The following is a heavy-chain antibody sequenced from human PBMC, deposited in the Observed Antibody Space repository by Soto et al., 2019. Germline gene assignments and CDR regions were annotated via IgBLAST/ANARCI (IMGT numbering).Heavy chain of an antibody. D-gene: IGHD2-8*01. CDR2: ISGNGGIR. CDR3: ARAQEGDMTLLIVVTYGMYA. V-gene: IGHV3-23*01. Sequence: EVQLLESGGGLVRRGGSLRLSCAASGFNFNDYAMSWVRQAPGKGLEWVAVISGNGGIRYYADFVKGRFTVSRDNSKNTVYLQMSNLGSEDTAVYYCARAQEGDMTLLIVVTYGMYAWGRGTTVTVSS. J-gene: IGHJ6*02. CDR1: GFNFNDYA.